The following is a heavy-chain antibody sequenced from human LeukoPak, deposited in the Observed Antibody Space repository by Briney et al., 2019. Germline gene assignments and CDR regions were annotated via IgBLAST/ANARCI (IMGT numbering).Heavy chain of an antibody. V-gene: IGHV5-51*01. J-gene: IGHJ4*02. CDR2: IYPGDSDT. CDR1: GYSFTNTF. D-gene: IGHD3-10*01. Sequence: GESLKISCKASGYSFTNTFIGWVRQMPGKGLEWMGIIYPGDSDTRYSPSFQGQVTISVDKSVTTAYLQWSSLQASDTAMYYCATGLHRVFNYWGQGTLVTVSS. CDR3: ATGLHRVFNY.